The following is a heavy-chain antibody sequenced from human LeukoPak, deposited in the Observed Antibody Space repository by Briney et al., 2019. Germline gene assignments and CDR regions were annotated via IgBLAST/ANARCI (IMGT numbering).Heavy chain of an antibody. CDR1: GYTFSSYS. V-gene: IGHV3-21*01. D-gene: IGHD3-22*01. Sequence: GGSLRLSCLASGYTFSSYSINWVRQAPGKGLEWVSSISVRSNYIYYADSVRGRFRISRDDARDSLFLEMNSLRAEDTAVYYCVRLRRNSDTSGFYYYYDFWGQGTLVTVSS. CDR2: ISVRSNYI. J-gene: IGHJ4*02. CDR3: VRLRRNSDTSGFYYYYDF.